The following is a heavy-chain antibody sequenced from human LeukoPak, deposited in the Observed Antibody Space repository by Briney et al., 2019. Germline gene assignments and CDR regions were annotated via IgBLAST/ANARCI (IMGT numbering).Heavy chain of an antibody. CDR1: GYTFTGYY. CDR3: ARVSRGVTAAFDI. D-gene: IGHD3-10*01. Sequence: GASVKVSCKASGYTFTGYYMHWVRQAPGQGLEWMGWINPNSGGTNYAQKFQGRVTMTRDTSISTAYMELSRLRSDDTAVYYCARVSRGVTAAFDIWGQGTMVTVSS. J-gene: IGHJ3*02. CDR2: INPNSGGT. V-gene: IGHV1-2*02.